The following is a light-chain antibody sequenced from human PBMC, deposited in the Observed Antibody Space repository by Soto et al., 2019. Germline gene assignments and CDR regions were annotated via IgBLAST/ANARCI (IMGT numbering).Light chain of an antibody. CDR3: QQYGSSPLT. Sequence: THSPATLSVSPGEVVSVSCRASQSVSSSYLAWYQQKPGQAPRLLIYGASSRATGIPDRFSGSGSGTDFTLTISRLQPEDFAVYYCQQYGSSPLTFGQGTKVDIK. J-gene: IGKJ1*01. CDR1: QSVSSSY. CDR2: GAS. V-gene: IGKV3-20*01.